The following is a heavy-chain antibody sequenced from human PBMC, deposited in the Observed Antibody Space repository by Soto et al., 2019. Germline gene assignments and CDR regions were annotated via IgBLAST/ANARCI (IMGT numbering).Heavy chain of an antibody. V-gene: IGHV3-30*18. CDR2: ASYDGSYK. CDR1: GFTFSSFG. Sequence: SLRLSCAASGFTFSSFGMHWVRQAPGKGLEWVAVASYDGSYKYYADSVKGRFTISRDNSKNTLYLQMNSLRAEDTAVYYCAKERAVVATTPDFDYWGQGTLVTVSS. D-gene: IGHD5-12*01. CDR3: AKERAVVATTPDFDY. J-gene: IGHJ4*02.